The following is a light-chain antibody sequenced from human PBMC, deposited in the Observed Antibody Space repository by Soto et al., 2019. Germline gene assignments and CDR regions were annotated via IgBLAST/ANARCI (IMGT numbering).Light chain of an antibody. CDR2: DAS. CDR1: QSVSSY. CDR3: QQRSNWPIT. Sequence: EIVLTQSPATLSLSPCERSTLSCRASQSVSSYFAWYQQKPGQAPRLLIYDASNRATGIPARFSGSGSGTDFTLTISSLEPEDFAVYYCQQRSNWPITFGQGTKVDIK. J-gene: IGKJ1*01. V-gene: IGKV3-11*01.